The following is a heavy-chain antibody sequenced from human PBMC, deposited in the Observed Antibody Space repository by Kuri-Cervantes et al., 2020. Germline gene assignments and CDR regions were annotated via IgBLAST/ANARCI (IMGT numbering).Heavy chain of an antibody. CDR1: GFTFSSYA. CDR2: ISGSGGST. V-gene: IGHV3-23*01. Sequence: GESLKISCAASGFTFSSYAMSWVRQAPGKGLEWVLAISGSGGSTYYADSVKGRFTISRDNSKNTLYLQMNSLRAEDTAVYYCAKPLVGATKPNWYFDLWGRGTLVTVSS. J-gene: IGHJ2*01. D-gene: IGHD1-26*01. CDR3: AKPLVGATKPNWYFDL.